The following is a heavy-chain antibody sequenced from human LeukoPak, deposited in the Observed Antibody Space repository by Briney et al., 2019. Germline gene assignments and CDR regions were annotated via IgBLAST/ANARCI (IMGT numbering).Heavy chain of an antibody. Sequence: GGSLRLSCAASGFTSSSYAMSWVRQAPGKGLEWVSAISGSGGSTYYADSVKGRFTISRDNSKNTLYLQMNSLRAEDTAVYYCAKVGGYGLPPKYYFDYWGQGTLVTVSS. V-gene: IGHV3-23*01. CDR3: AKVGGYGLPPKYYFDY. CDR1: GFTSSSYA. J-gene: IGHJ4*02. CDR2: ISGSGGST. D-gene: IGHD5-18*01.